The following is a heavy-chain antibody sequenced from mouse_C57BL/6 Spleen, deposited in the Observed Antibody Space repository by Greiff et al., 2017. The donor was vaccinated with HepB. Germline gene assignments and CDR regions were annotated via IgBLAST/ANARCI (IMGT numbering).Heavy chain of an antibody. CDR3: ASITTVVASYYYAMDY. V-gene: IGHV2-2*01. CDR2: IWSGGST. CDR1: GFSLPSYG. D-gene: IGHD1-1*01. J-gene: IGHJ4*01. Sequence: QVQLQQSGPGLVQPSQSLSITCTVSGFSLPSYGVHWVRQSPGKGLEWLGVIWSGGSTDYNAAFISRLSISKDNSKSQVFFKMNSLQADDTAIYYCASITTVVASYYYAMDYWGQGTSVTVSS.